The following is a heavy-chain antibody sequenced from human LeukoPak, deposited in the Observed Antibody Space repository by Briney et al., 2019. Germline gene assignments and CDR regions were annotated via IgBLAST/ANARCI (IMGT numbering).Heavy chain of an antibody. CDR2: IRSKAYGGTT. CDR3: TRVKEYSSSWYLVPGRYYYYGMDV. V-gene: IGHV3-49*03. D-gene: IGHD6-13*01. J-gene: IGHJ6*02. Sequence: QSGGSLRLSCTASGFTFGDYAMGWFRQAPGKGLEWVGFIRSKAYGGTTEYAASVKGRFTISRDDSKSIAYLQMNSLKTEDTAVYYCTRVKEYSSSWYLVPGRYYYYGMDVWGQGTTVTVSS. CDR1: GFTFGDYA.